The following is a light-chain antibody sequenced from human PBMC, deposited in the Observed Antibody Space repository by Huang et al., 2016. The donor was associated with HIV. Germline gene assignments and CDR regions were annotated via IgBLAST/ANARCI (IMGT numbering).Light chain of an antibody. V-gene: IGKV3-15*01. CDR3: QQYNNWPQT. Sequence: EIVMTQSPATLSVSPGERATLSCRASQTVTTNLVWYQQKPGQAPRLLIYDSSPRATGIPARFSGSGSGTEFTLTISSLQSEDFAVYHCQQYNNWPQTFGQGTKVEIK. CDR1: QTVTTN. CDR2: DSS. J-gene: IGKJ1*01.